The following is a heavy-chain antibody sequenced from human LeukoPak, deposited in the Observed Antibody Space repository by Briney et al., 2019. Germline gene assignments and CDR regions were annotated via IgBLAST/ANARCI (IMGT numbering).Heavy chain of an antibody. CDR1: GFTFSSYA. Sequence: PGRSLRLSCAASGFTFSSYAMHWVRQAPGKGLEWVAVISYDGSNKYYADSVKGRFTISRDNSKNTLYLQMNSLRAEDTAVYYCARDLTGGYYDSSGYFFDYWGQGTLVTVSS. CDR3: ARDLTGGYYDSSGYFFDY. J-gene: IGHJ4*02. CDR2: ISYDGSNK. D-gene: IGHD3-22*01. V-gene: IGHV3-30-3*01.